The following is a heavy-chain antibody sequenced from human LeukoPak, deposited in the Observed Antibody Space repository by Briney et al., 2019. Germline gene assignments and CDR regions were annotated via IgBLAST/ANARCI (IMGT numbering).Heavy chain of an antibody. CDR2: INHSGST. Sequence: SETLSLTCAVHGGSFSGYYWSWIRQPPGKGLEWIGEINHSGSTNYNPSLKSRVTMSVDTSKNQFSLKLNSVTAADTAVYYCARDYDVLTAYPPTQLFDPWGQGTLVTVSS. J-gene: IGHJ5*02. CDR1: GGSFSGYY. D-gene: IGHD3-9*01. CDR3: ARDYDVLTAYPPTQLFDP. V-gene: IGHV4-34*01.